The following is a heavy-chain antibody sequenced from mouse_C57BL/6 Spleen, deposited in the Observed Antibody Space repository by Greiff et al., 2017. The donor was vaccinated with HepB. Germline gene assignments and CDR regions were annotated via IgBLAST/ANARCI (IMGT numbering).Heavy chain of an antibody. D-gene: IGHD2-4*01. CDR3: GDDYDAWFAY. V-gene: IGHV1-81*01. J-gene: IGHJ3*01. CDR2: IYPRSGNT. Sequence: QVQLQQSGAELARPGASVKLSCKASGYTFTSYGISWVKQRTGQGLEWIGEIYPRSGNTYYNEKFKGKATLTADKSSSTAYMELRSLTSEDSAVYFCGDDYDAWFAYWGQGTLVTVSA. CDR1: GYTFTSYG.